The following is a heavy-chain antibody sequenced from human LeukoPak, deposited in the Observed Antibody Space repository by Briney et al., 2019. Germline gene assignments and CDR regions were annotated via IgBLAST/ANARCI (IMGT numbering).Heavy chain of an antibody. D-gene: IGHD2-2*01. V-gene: IGHV3-49*04. J-gene: IGHJ4*02. CDR2: IRSKAYGGTT. CDR1: GFTFGDYA. CDR3: TRYCSSTSCQFDY. Sequence: PGGSLRLSCTASGFTFGDYAMSWVRQAPGKGLEWVGLIRSKAYGGTTEYAASVKGRFTISRDDSKSIAYLQMNSLKTEDTAVYYCTRYCSSTSCQFDYWGQGTLVTVSS.